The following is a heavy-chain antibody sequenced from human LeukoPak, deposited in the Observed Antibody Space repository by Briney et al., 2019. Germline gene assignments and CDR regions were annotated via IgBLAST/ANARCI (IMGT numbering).Heavy chain of an antibody. D-gene: IGHD3-3*01. CDR2: IIPIFGTA. Sequence: SVKVSCKASGGTFSSCAISWVRQAPGQGLEWMGGIIPIFGTANYAQKFQGRVTITADESTSTAYMELSSLRSEDTAVYYCATQAAEYYDFYRHLDYWGQGTLVTVSS. V-gene: IGHV1-69*13. J-gene: IGHJ4*02. CDR1: GGTFSSCA. CDR3: ATQAAEYYDFYRHLDY.